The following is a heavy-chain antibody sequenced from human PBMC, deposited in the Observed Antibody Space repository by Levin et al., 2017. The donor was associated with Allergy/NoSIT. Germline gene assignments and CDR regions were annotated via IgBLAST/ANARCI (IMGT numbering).Heavy chain of an antibody. V-gene: IGHV3-33*01. CDR2: IWYDGSNK. CDR3: ARGPEESSGWSTPPPDY. CDR1: GFTFSSYG. J-gene: IGHJ4*02. Sequence: PGGSLRLSCAASGFTFSSYGMHWVRQAPGKGLEWVAVIWYDGSNKYYADSVRGRFTISRDNSKNTLYLQMNSLRAEDTAVYYCARGPEESSGWSTPPPDYWGQGTLVTVSS. D-gene: IGHD6-19*01.